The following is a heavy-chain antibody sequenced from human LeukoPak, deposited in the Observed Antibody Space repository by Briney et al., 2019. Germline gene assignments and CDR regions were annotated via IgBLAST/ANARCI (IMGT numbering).Heavy chain of an antibody. CDR2: IYYSGST. CDR1: GGSISSYY. Sequence: SETLSLTCTVSGGSISSYYWSWIRQPPGKGLEWIGYIYYSGSTNYNPSLKSRVTISVDTSKNQFSLKLSSVTAADTAVYYCARGSGSGHYWEGELPTPYYFDYWGQGTLVTVSS. D-gene: IGHD3-3*01. CDR3: ARGSGSGHYWEGELPTPYYFDY. J-gene: IGHJ4*02. V-gene: IGHV4-59*01.